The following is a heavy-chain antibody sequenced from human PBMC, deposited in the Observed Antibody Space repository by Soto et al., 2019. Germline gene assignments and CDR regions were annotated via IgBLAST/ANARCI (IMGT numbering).Heavy chain of an antibody. V-gene: IGHV4-59*01. CDR3: ASRLYDSSDYYHFWFDY. Sequence: SETLSLTCTVSGGSISSYYWSWIRQPPGKGLEWIGYIYYSGSTNYNPSLKSRVTISVDTSKNQFSLKLSSVTAADTAVYYCASRLYDSSDYYHFWFDYWGQGTLVTVS. J-gene: IGHJ4*02. CDR2: IYYSGST. CDR1: GGSISSYY. D-gene: IGHD3-22*01.